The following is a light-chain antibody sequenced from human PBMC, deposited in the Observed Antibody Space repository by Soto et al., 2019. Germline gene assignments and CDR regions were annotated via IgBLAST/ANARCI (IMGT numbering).Light chain of an antibody. CDR1: SSNIGSNV. CDR3: ASWDDSLSAVL. CDR2: SNN. V-gene: IGLV1-44*01. Sequence: QSVLTQPPSASGTPGQRVTISCSGSSSNIGSNVVSWYQQLPGTAPKLLIYSNNQRPSGVPDRFSGSKSGTSASLAISGLQSEDETDYHCASWDDSLSAVLFGGGTKVTVL. J-gene: IGLJ2*01.